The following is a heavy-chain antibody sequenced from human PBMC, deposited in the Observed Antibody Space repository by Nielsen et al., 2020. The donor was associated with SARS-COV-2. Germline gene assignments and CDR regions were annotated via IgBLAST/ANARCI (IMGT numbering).Heavy chain of an antibody. CDR2: IYYTGNT. CDR3: AREKGYYDSLFYYGMDV. Sequence: SETLSLTCTVSGGSISSSSYYWGWIRQPPGKGLEWIGSIYYTGNTNYNPSLKSRVSISIDPSKNQFSLRLSSVTAADTAVYYCAREKGYYDSLFYYGMDVWGQGTTVTVSS. V-gene: IGHV4-39*07. CDR1: GGSISSSSYY. D-gene: IGHD3-22*01. J-gene: IGHJ6*02.